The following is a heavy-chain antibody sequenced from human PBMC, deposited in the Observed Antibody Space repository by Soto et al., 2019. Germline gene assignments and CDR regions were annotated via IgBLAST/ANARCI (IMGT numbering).Heavy chain of an antibody. D-gene: IGHD4-17*01. CDR3: ARGLNGDRSDF. J-gene: IGHJ4*02. CDR1: GFTVSGYY. Sequence: EVQLVESGGGLVQPGESLRLSCAASGFTVSGYYMNWVRRAPGKGLEWLPILYSGGRTYYADSVKGRFTISRDNSKNTLFLQVDGLRAEDTAVYYCARGLNGDRSDFWGQGTLVTVSS. CDR2: LYSGGRT. V-gene: IGHV3-66*01.